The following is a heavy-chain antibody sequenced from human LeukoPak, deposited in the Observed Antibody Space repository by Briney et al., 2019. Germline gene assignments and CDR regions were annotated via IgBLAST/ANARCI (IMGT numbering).Heavy chain of an antibody. CDR2: IRNKANSYTT. Sequence: GGSLRLSCAASGFTFSDHYMDWVRQAPGKGLEWIGRIRNKANSYTTEYAASVKGRFTISRDDSKNSLYLQMNSLKCEDTAVYYCAREWDSGSYYLGYFDYWGQGTLVTVSS. D-gene: IGHD1-26*01. CDR1: GFTFSDHY. V-gene: IGHV3-72*01. CDR3: AREWDSGSYYLGYFDY. J-gene: IGHJ4*02.